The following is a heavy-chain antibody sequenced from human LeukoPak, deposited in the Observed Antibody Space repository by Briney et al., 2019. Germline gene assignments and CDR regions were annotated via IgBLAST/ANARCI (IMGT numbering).Heavy chain of an antibody. D-gene: IGHD1-26*01. CDR3: AKGRKSGSPTSDFDY. Sequence: GGSLRLSCAASGFTFSSYWMHWVRQAPGKGLVGVSRINSDGSSATYADSVKGRFTISRDNVKNTLYLQMNSLRAEDTAVYYCAKGRKSGSPTSDFDYWGQGTLVTVSS. CDR2: INSDGSSA. J-gene: IGHJ4*02. V-gene: IGHV3-74*01. CDR1: GFTFSSYW.